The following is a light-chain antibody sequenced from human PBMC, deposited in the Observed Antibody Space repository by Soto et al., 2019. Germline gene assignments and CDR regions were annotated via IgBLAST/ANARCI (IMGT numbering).Light chain of an antibody. V-gene: IGLV1-51*02. J-gene: IGLJ1*01. Sequence: SVLTKPPSVSVAPGERVTISCSGSSSNIGKNFVSWYQQLPGTAPKLLIYEHIKRPSGIPDRFSGSKSGTSATLGITGLQTGDEADYYCGSWDSSLSAVVFGTGTKATVL. CDR3: GSWDSSLSAVV. CDR1: SSNIGKNF. CDR2: EHI.